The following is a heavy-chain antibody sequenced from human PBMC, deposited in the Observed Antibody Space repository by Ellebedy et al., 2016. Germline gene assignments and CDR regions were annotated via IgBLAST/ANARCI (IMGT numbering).Heavy chain of an antibody. CDR3: ARGFDAFDV. CDR1: GYSFTSYG. V-gene: IGHV1-18*01. CDR2: ISPNNGNT. Sequence: ASVKVSXKASGYSFTSYGISWVRQAPGQGLEWMGWISPNNGNTNSAQKFQDRVTMTTDTSTTTGYMELRSLRSDDTAIYYCARGFDAFDVWGQGTMVIVSS. J-gene: IGHJ3*01.